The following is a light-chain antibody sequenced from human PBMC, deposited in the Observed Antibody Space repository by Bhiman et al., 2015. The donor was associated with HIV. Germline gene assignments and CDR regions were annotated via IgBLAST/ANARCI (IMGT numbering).Light chain of an antibody. CDR1: KLGDKY. J-gene: IGLJ1*01. CDR3: QAWDSSTGGYV. CDR2: QDS. Sequence: SYELTQPPSVSVSPGQTASITCSGDKLGDKYACWYQQKPGQSPVLVIYQDSTRPSGIPERFSGSNSGNTATLTISGTQAMDEADYYCQAWDSSTGGYVFGTGTKVTVL. V-gene: IGLV3-1*01.